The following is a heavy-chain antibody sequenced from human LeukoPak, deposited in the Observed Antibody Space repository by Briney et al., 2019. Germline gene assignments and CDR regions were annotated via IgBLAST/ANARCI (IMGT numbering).Heavy chain of an antibody. CDR2: IYYSGST. V-gene: IGHV4-59*08. D-gene: IGHD6-13*01. CDR3: ARHIGYGVDY. J-gene: IGHJ4*02. CDR1: GGSISSYY. Sequence: PSETLSLTCTVSGGSISSYYWSRIRQPPGKGLEWIGYIYYSGSTNYNPSLKSRVTISVDTSKNQFSLKLSSVTAADTAVYYCARHIGYGVDYWGQGTLVTVSS.